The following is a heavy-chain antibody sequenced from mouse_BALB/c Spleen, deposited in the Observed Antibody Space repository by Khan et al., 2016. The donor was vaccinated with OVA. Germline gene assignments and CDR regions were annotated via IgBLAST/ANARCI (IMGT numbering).Heavy chain of an antibody. D-gene: IGHD2-14*01. CDR1: GYTFTTYT. CDR2: IIPTNDYT. Sequence: VQLQQSGAELARPGASVKMSCKASGYTFTTYTIHWVKQRPGQGLEWIGYIIPTNDYTNYNQKFKDRATLTADKSSSTAYMQLSSLTSEDSALXYCAREGAYYRSDGWFAYWGQGTLVTVSA. V-gene: IGHV1-4*01. J-gene: IGHJ3*01. CDR3: AREGAYYRSDGWFAY.